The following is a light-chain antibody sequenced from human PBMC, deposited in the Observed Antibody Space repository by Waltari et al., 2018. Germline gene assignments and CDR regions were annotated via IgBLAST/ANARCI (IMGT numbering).Light chain of an antibody. CDR3: QQYSFSATT. CDR1: ENVSGNY. Sequence: ENVLTQSPGTLSLSPGERATLSCRATENVSGNYLAWYQQKPGQAPSILISASSRRATGVPDRFSGSGSGTDFTLTISRLEPEDFAVYYCQQYSFSATTFGQWTKVEIK. J-gene: IGKJ1*01. V-gene: IGKV3-20*01. CDR2: ASS.